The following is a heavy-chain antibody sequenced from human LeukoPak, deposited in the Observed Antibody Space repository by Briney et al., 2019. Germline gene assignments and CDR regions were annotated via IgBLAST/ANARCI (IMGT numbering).Heavy chain of an antibody. CDR2: IYHSGST. CDR1: GGSISRGGYS. J-gene: IGHJ3*02. CDR3: ARVSDLGSDRDAFDI. V-gene: IGHV4-30-2*01. Sequence: SETLSLTCAVSGGSISRGGYSGSCIREPPGKALEWIGYIYHSGSTYYNPSLKSRVTISVDRSKNQFSLKLSSVTAADTAVYYCARVSDLGSDRDAFDIWGQGTMVTVSS. D-gene: IGHD2-21*02.